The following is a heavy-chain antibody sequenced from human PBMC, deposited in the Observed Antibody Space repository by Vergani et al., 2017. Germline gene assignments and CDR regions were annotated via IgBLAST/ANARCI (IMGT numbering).Heavy chain of an antibody. V-gene: IGHV3-30*18. CDR1: GFTFSSYG. Sequence: QVQLVESVGGVVQPGRSLRLSCAASGFTFSSYGMHWVRQAPGTGLEWVAVISYDVSNKYYADSVKGRFTISRDNSKNTLYLQMNSLRAEDTAVYYCAKVAYSSSWYFDYWGQGTLVTVSS. D-gene: IGHD6-13*01. CDR2: ISYDVSNK. CDR3: AKVAYSSSWYFDY. J-gene: IGHJ4*02.